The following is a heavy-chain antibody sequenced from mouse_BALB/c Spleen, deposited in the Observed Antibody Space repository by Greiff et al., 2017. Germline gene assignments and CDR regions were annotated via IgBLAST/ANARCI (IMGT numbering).Heavy chain of an antibody. CDR2: IWGDGSN. D-gene: IGHD2-1*01. CDR1: GFSLTSYG. Sequence: QVQLKESGPGLVAPSQTLTISCTASGFSLTSYGVSWVRQPPGKGLEWLGVIWGDGSNNYYSALISSLTISKDNSKSKAFLKLSSLQTDDTAAYYCAKSYGIYEGVGWFDDWGEGTPVTVSA. CDR3: AKSYGIYEGVGWFDD. V-gene: IGHV2-3*01. J-gene: IGHJ1*01.